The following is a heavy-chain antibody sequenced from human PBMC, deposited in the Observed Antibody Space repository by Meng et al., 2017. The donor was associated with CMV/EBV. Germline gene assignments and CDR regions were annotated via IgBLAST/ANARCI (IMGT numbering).Heavy chain of an antibody. CDR2: IKQDGSEK. J-gene: IGHJ4*02. CDR1: GFTFSSYW. CDR3: ARDGGYRSGGSCYSDY. D-gene: IGHD2-15*01. V-gene: IGHV3-7*01. Sequence: GFTFSSYWRSWVRQAPGKGLEWVANIKQDGSEKYYVDSVKGRFTISRDNAKNSLYLQMNSLRAEDTAVYYCARDGGYRSGGSCYSDYWGQGTLVTVSS.